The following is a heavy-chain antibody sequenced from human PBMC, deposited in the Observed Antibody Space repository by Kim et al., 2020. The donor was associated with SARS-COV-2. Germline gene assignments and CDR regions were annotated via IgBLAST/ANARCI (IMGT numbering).Heavy chain of an antibody. V-gene: IGHV1-2*06. J-gene: IGHJ5*02. D-gene: IGHD3-22*01. CDR3: ARESYYYDSSGSNLFDP. CDR1: GYTFTGYY. CDR2: INPNSGGP. Sequence: ASVKVSCKASGYTFTGYYMHWVRQAPGQGLEWMGRINPNSGGPNYAQEFQGRVTMPMDTSISTAYMELSRLRSDDTAVYYCARESYYYDSSGSNLFDPWGQGTLVTVSS.